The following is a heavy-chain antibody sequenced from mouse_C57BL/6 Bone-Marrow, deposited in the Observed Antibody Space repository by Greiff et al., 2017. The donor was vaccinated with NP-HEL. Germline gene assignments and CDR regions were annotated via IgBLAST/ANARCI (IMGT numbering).Heavy chain of an antibody. CDR3: ARSRPYGKKFDY. D-gene: IGHD2-1*01. Sequence: VQRVESGAELVKPGASVKISCKASGYAFSSYWMNWVKQRPGKGLEWIGQIYPGDGDTNYNGKFKGKATLTADKSSSTAYMQLSSLTSEDSAVYFCARSRPYGKKFDYWGQGTTLTVSS. CDR2: IYPGDGDT. CDR1: GYAFSSYW. J-gene: IGHJ2*01. V-gene: IGHV1-80*01.